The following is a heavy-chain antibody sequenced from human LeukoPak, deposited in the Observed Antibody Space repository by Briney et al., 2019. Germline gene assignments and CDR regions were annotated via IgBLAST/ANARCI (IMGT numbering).Heavy chain of an antibody. D-gene: IGHD1-14*01. CDR3: ARAGEGGNWFDP. Sequence: GGSLRLSCAASGFTFSSYWMHWVRQAPGKGLVWVSRINSDGSSTSYADSMKGRFTISRDNAKNTLYLQMNSLRAEDTAVYYCARAGEGGNWFDPWGQGTLVTVSS. CDR1: GFTFSSYW. CDR2: INSDGSST. V-gene: IGHV3-74*01. J-gene: IGHJ5*02.